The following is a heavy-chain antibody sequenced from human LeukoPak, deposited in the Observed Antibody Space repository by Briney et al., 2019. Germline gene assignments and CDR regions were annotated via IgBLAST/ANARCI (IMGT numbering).Heavy chain of an antibody. D-gene: IGHD6-19*01. CDR2: IYYSGST. Sequence: MSSETLSLTCTVSGGSISSYYWSWIRQPPGKGLEWIGYIYYSGSTNYNPSLKSRVTISVDTSKNQFSLKLSSVTAADTAVYYCARDRDSSGWYPGSFDYWGQGTLVTVSS. J-gene: IGHJ4*02. CDR1: GGSISSYY. V-gene: IGHV4-59*01. CDR3: ARDRDSSGWYPGSFDY.